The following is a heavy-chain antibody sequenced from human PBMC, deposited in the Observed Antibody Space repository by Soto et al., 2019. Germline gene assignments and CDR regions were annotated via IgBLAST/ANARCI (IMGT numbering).Heavy chain of an antibody. J-gene: IGHJ3*02. V-gene: IGHV3-74*01. D-gene: IGHD2-2*01. Sequence: GGSLRLSCAASGFTFSSYWMHWVRQAPGKGLVWVSRINSDGSSTSYADSVKGRFTICRDNAKNTLYLQMNSLRAEDEAVEYCSRYCSSANCYDAFDIWGQGTMVTVSS. CDR3: SRYCSSANCYDAFDI. CDR2: INSDGSST. CDR1: GFTFSSYW.